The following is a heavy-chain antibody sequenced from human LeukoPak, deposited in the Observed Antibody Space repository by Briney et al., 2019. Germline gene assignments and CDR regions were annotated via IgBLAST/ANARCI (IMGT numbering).Heavy chain of an antibody. J-gene: IGHJ4*02. V-gene: IGHV1-2*02. CDR2: INPNSGGT. Sequence: GASVKVLCKASGYTFTRYYMHWVRQAPGQGLEWMGGINPNSGGTNYAQKFQGRVTMTRDTSISTAYMELSRLRSDDTAVYYCANSLTNWNEIDYWGQGTLVTVSS. CDR1: GYTFTRYY. CDR3: ANSLTNWNEIDY. D-gene: IGHD1-20*01.